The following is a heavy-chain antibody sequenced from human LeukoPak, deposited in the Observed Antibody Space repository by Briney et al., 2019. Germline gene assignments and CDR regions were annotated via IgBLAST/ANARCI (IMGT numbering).Heavy chain of an antibody. V-gene: IGHV1-46*01. CDR3: AKEQRAFDI. D-gene: IGHD5-18*01. J-gene: IGHJ3*02. Sequence: ASVKVSCKASGYTFTSYYMHWVRQAPGQGLEWMGIINPSDGSTSYAQKFQGRVTMTRDTSTSTVYMELSSLRSEDTAMYYCAKEQRAFDIWGQGTMVTVSS. CDR1: GYTFTSYY. CDR2: INPSDGST.